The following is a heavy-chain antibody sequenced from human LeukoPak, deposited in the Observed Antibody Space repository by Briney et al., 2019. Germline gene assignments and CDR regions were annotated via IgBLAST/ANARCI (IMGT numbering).Heavy chain of an antibody. J-gene: IGHJ4*02. V-gene: IGHV3-21*01. CDR1: GFTFSRYN. D-gene: IGHD3-10*01. CDR3: ARRGFGEYDY. Sequence: GGSLRLSCAASGFTFSRYNMNWVRQAPGKGLEWVSFISTSSSYTYYADSVKGRFTVSRDNAKNSLYLQMNSLRAEDTAVYYCARRGFGEYDYWGQGTLVTVSS. CDR2: ISTSSSYT.